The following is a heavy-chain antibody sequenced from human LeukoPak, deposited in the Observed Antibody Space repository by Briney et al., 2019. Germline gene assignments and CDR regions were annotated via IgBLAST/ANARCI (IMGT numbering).Heavy chain of an antibody. CDR1: GGSFSGYY. V-gene: IGHV4-34*01. CDR3: AREAGCGGDCYRAAQGYYFDY. D-gene: IGHD2-21*02. Sequence: SETLSLTCAVYGGSFSGYYWSWIRQPPGKGLEWIGEINHSGSTNYNPSLKSRVTISVDTSKNQFSLKLSSVTAADTAVYYCAREAGCGGDCYRAAQGYYFDYWGQGTLVTVSS. J-gene: IGHJ4*02. CDR2: INHSGST.